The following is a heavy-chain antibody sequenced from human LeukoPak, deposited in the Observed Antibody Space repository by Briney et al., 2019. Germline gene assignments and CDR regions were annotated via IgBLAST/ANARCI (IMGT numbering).Heavy chain of an antibody. V-gene: IGHV4-31*03. CDR1: GGPISSGGYY. CDR3: ARASWGYYGSGSYFRWNYYFDY. Sequence: SQTLSLTCTVSGGPISSGGYYWSWIRQHLGKGLEWIGYIYYSGSTYYNPSLKSRVTISVDTSKNQFSLKLSSVTAADTAVYYCARASWGYYGSGSYFRWNYYFDYWGQGTLVTVSS. CDR2: IYYSGST. J-gene: IGHJ4*02. D-gene: IGHD3-10*01.